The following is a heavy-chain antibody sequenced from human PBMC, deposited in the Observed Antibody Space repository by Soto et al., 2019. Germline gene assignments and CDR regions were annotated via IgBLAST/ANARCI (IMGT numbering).Heavy chain of an antibody. CDR2: ISYDGSNK. CDR3: AKGPEDIVVVVAATPGEY. CDR1: GFTFSSYG. V-gene: IGHV3-30*18. D-gene: IGHD2-15*01. Sequence: QVQLVESGGGVVQPGRSLRLSCAASGFTFSSYGMHWVRQAPGKGLEWVAVISYDGSNKYYADSVKGRFTISRDNPKNTLYLQMNSLRAEDTAVYYCAKGPEDIVVVVAATPGEYWGQGTLVTVSS. J-gene: IGHJ4*02.